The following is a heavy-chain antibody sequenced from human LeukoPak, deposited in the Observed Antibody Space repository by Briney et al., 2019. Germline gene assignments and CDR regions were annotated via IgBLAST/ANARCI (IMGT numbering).Heavy chain of an antibody. CDR2: IWYDGSNK. Sequence: GSLRLSCAAPGFTFSSYGMHWVRQAPGKGLEWVAVIWYDGSNKYYADSVKGRFTISRDNSKNTLYLQMNSLRAEDTAVYYCARGHSSSFAFPFDYWGQGTLVTVSS. CDR3: ARGHSSSFAFPFDY. J-gene: IGHJ4*02. CDR1: GFTFSSYG. V-gene: IGHV3-33*01. D-gene: IGHD6-13*01.